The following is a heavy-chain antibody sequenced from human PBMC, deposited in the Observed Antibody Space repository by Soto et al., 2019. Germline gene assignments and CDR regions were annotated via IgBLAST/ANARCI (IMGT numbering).Heavy chain of an antibody. Sequence: QLQLPESGPGLVKPSETLSLTCTVSGGSISSGPYSWGWIRQPPGEGLEWMATFHYSENTHYSPSLKSRFTISVDTSKKQLSVKVTSVTAAHTALYYWARKGRYCSSTNCYGFYAMEVWGQGTTVTVSS. V-gene: IGHV4-39*01. J-gene: IGHJ6*02. CDR1: GGSISSGPYS. CDR2: FHYSENT. D-gene: IGHD2-2*01. CDR3: ARKGRYCSSTNCYGFYAMEV.